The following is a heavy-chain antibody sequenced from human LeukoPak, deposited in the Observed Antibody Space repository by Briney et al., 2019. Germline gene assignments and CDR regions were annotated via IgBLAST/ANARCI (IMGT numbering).Heavy chain of an antibody. V-gene: IGHV5-51*01. CDR2: IYPGDSDT. Sequence: ESLKISCKASGYIFTSYWIVWGRKMPGKGLESMGVIYPGDSDTRYSPSFQGQVTISADKSISTAYLQWSSLKASDTAMYYCARRLVRGVIDYWGQGTLVTVSS. CDR3: ARRLVRGVIDY. CDR1: GYIFTSYW. D-gene: IGHD3-10*01. J-gene: IGHJ4*02.